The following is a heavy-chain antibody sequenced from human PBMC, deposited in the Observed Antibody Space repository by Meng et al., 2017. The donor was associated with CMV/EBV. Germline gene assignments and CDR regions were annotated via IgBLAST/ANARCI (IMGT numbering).Heavy chain of an antibody. Sequence: ASVKVSCKASGYTFTSYAMNWVRQAPGQGLEWMGWINTNTGNPTYAQGFTGRFVFSLDTSVSTAYLQICSLKAEDTAVYYCARGPTIFGVVTSFDYWGQGTLVTVSS. D-gene: IGHD3-3*01. CDR2: INTNTGNP. CDR1: GYTFTSYA. V-gene: IGHV7-4-1*01. J-gene: IGHJ4*02. CDR3: ARGPTIFGVVTSFDY.